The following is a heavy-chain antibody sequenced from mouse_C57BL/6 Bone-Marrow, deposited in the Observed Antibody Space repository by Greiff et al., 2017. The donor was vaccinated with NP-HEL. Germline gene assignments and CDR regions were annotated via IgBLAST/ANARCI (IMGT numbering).Heavy chain of an antibody. CDR3: ASPSTYFDV. CDR1: GFSLTSYG. Sequence: VQLQQSGPGLVQPSQSLSITCTVSGFSLTSYGVHWVRQSPGKGLVWMGVIWSGGSTDYNAAFISRLIISKENSNSQVFFKMNSLKADDTAIYYCASPSTYFDVWGTGTTVTVSS. CDR2: IWSGGST. V-gene: IGHV2-2*01. D-gene: IGHD2-1*01. J-gene: IGHJ1*03.